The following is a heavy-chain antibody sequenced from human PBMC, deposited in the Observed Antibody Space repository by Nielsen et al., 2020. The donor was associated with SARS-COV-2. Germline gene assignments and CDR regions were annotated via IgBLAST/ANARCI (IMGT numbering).Heavy chain of an antibody. J-gene: IGHJ6*03. CDR2: IIPIFGTA. D-gene: IGHD4-23*01. CDR3: ARDTGTVVTPYYYYYMDV. V-gene: IGHV1-69*01. Sequence: WVRQAPGQGLEWMGGIIPIFGTANYAQKFRGRVTITADESTSTAYMELSSLRSEDTAVYYCARDTGTVVTPYYYYYMDVWGKGTTVTVSS.